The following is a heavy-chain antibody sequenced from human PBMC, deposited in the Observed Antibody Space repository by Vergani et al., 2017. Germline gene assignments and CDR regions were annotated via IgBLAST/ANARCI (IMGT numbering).Heavy chain of an antibody. CDR3: ARGRCAYGSSPGLSMDV. CDR1: GYTFSAYY. D-gene: IGHD6-13*01. Sequence: QVQLLQSGAAVKKPGDSVRVSCKASGYTFSAYYLHWVRQAPGQGLEWMGWITPNSDDTKYAQNFQGRVTMTKDTSISTAYMQLSRLTSDDKAVYYCARGRCAYGSSPGLSMDVWGQGTTVSVAS. CDR2: ITPNSDDT. J-gene: IGHJ6*02. V-gene: IGHV1-2*02.